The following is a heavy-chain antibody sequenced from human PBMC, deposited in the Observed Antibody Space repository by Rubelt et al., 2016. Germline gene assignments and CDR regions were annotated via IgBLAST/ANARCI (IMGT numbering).Heavy chain of an antibody. CDR3: ARVRSSATMAPYYFDY. D-gene: IGHD6-25*01. J-gene: IGHJ4*02. Sequence: QVQLQESGPGLVKPTETLSLTCAVYGGSFSGYYWSWIRQTPGKGLDWIGEINHSGSTSYNPSLQRRVTISVDTSKNQFPLKLSSVTAADTAVYYCARVRSSATMAPYYFDYWGQGTLVTVSS. CDR1: GGSFSGYY. CDR2: INHSGST. V-gene: IGHV4-34*10.